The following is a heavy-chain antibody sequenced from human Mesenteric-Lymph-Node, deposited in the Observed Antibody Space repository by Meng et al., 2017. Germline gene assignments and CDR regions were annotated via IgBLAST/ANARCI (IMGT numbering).Heavy chain of an antibody. D-gene: IGHD3-22*01. V-gene: IGHV4-34*01. CDR2: INHSGST. Sequence: QWRLQQWAAGLLEPSETLSPSCAVYGGSFSGYYWSWIRQPPGKGLEWIGEINHSGSTNYNPSLKSRVTISVDTSKNQFSLKLSSVTAADTAVYYCARGRGIVVGRGYYFDYWGQGTLVTVSS. CDR1: GGSFSGYY. CDR3: ARGRGIVVGRGYYFDY. J-gene: IGHJ4*02.